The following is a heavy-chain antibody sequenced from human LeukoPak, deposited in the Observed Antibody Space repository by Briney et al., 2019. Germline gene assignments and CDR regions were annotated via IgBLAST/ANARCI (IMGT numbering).Heavy chain of an antibody. J-gene: IGHJ4*02. Sequence: GESLQIPGKGSGYTFTTYWMGWVRQLPGKGLELMGIIYPGDSNTRYSPSFQGQVTVSADKSISSAYLQWSSLKASDTAIYYCARRANGATDFDYWGQGTLVTVSS. D-gene: IGHD4/OR15-4a*01. V-gene: IGHV5-51*01. CDR1: GYTFTTYW. CDR2: IYPGDSNT. CDR3: ARRANGATDFDY.